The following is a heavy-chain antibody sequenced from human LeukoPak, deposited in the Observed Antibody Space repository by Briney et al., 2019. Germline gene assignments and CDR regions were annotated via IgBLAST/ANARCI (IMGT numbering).Heavy chain of an antibody. CDR2: IYPDDSNT. CDR1: GYSFTSFW. V-gene: IGHV5-51*01. D-gene: IGHD3-10*01. CDR3: ARTFGESPNRNYFYGMDV. J-gene: IGHJ6*02. Sequence: GESLKISCKGSGYSFTSFWIGWVRQMLGKGLEWMGIIYPDDSNTRYSPSFHGQVTISADKSINTAYLQWSSLKASDTAMYYCARTFGESPNRNYFYGMDVWGQGTTVTVSS.